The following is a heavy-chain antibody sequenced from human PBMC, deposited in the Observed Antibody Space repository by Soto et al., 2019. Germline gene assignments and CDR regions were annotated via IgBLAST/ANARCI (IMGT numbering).Heavy chain of an antibody. CDR1: GGSVSSGSYY. CDR3: VRGAATKIVVVMYDSLEL. Sequence: SETLSLTCTVSGGSVSSGSYYWIWIRQPQGKGLEWFGYIYYSGSTNYNPSLKSRVTISVDTSKNQFSLELSSVTAAYTVVFYCVRGAATKIVVVMYDSLELWGQGTMVTVSS. V-gene: IGHV4-61*01. D-gene: IGHD3-22*01. J-gene: IGHJ3*01. CDR2: IYYSGST.